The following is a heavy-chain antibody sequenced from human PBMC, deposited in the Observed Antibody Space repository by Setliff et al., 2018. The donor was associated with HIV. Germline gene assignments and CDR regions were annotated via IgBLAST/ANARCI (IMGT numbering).Heavy chain of an antibody. CDR1: GYIFTSYD. V-gene: IGHV1-8*03. J-gene: IGHJ4*02. D-gene: IGHD3-22*01. CDR3: ARSQYYYDSSGYRWPIDY. Sequence: ASVKVSCKASGYIFTSYDINWVRQATGQGLGWMGWMNPNSGNTGYAQKLQGRVTITRNTPINTAYMELSSLRSEDTAVYYCARSQYYYDSSGYRWPIDYWGQGTLVTVSS. CDR2: MNPNSGNT.